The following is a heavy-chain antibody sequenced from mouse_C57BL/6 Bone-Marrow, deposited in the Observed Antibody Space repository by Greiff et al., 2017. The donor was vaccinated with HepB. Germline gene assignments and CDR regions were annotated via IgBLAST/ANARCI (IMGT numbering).Heavy chain of an antibody. J-gene: IGHJ1*03. CDR1: GFSLTSYG. V-gene: IGHV2-2*01. D-gene: IGHD1-1*01. CDR3: ARGDYYGSSYGYFDV. CDR2: IWSGGST. Sequence: QVQLQQSGPGLVQPSQSLSITCTVSGFSLTSYGVHWVRQSPGKGLEWLGVIWSGGSTDYNAAFISSMSISKDNSKSQVFFKMNRLHADDTAIYYCARGDYYGSSYGYFDVWGTGTTVTVSS.